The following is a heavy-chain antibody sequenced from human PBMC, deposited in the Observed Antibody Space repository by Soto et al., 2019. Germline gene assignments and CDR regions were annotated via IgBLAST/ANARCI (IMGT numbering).Heavy chain of an antibody. V-gene: IGHV1-69*01. CDR1: GGTFSSYA. Sequence: QVQLVQSGAEVKKPGSSVKVSCKASGGTFSSYAISWVRQAPGQGLEWMGGIIPIFGTANYAQKFQGRVTITADESTSTAYMELSSLRSEDTAVYYCATVGRGGSSWYGGDGMDVWGQGTTVTVSS. J-gene: IGHJ6*02. CDR3: ATVGRGGSSWYGGDGMDV. CDR2: IIPIFGTA. D-gene: IGHD6-13*01.